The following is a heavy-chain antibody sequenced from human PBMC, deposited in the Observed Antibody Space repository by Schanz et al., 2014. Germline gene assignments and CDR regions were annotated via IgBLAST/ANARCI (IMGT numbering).Heavy chain of an antibody. CDR3: ATAEDASGSYGLPACGV. V-gene: IGHV1-24*01. CDR1: GYTLSKLS. CDR2: LDLEDGEI. J-gene: IGHJ6*02. Sequence: QVQLVQSGAEVKKAGASVKVSCKVSGYTLSKLSIHWVRQAPGKGLEWMGGLDLEDGEIVYAEQLKGRVTMTEDTSTDQAYMEMSSLRSQDTAVYYCATAEDASGSYGLPACGVWGQGTTVIVSS. D-gene: IGHD3-10*01.